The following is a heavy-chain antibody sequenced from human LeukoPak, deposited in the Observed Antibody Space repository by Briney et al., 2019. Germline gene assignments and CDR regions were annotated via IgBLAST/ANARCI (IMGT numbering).Heavy chain of an antibody. CDR3: AARYRSSWYGDWFDP. CDR1: GYTFTSYD. CDR2: MNPNSGNT. D-gene: IGHD6-13*01. Sequence: ASVKVSCKASGYTFTSYDINWVRQATGQGLEWMGWMNPNSGNTGYAQKFQGRVTMTRNTSISTAYMELSSLRSEDTAVYYCAARYRSSWYGDWFDPWGQGTLVTVSS. J-gene: IGHJ5*02. V-gene: IGHV1-8*01.